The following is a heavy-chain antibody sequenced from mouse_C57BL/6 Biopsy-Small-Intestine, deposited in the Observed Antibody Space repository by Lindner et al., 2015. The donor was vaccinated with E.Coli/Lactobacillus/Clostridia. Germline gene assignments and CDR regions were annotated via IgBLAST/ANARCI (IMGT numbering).Heavy chain of an antibody. CDR3: ARGTRMDY. Sequence: VQLQESGAELVKPGASVKISCKASGYAFSSFWLNWVKQRPGKGLEWIGRIYPGDGDTNCNGKFKGKATLTADKSSSTAYMQLSSLTSEDSAVYFCARGTRMDYWGQGTSVTVSS. J-gene: IGHJ4*01. D-gene: IGHD1-1*01. CDR1: GYAFSSFW. V-gene: IGHV1-82*01. CDR2: IYPGDGDT.